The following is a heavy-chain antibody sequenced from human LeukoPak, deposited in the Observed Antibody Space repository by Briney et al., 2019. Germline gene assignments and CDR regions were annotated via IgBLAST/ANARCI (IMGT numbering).Heavy chain of an antibody. Sequence: GGSLRLSCAASGFTVSSNYMSWVRQAPGKGLEWVSVIYSGGSTYYADSVKGRFTISRDNSKNTLYLQMNSLRAEDTAVYYCARLEYSSSSPYFDYWGQGTLVTVSS. CDR1: GFTVSSNY. V-gene: IGHV3-53*01. CDR3: ARLEYSSSSPYFDY. CDR2: IYSGGST. D-gene: IGHD6-6*01. J-gene: IGHJ4*02.